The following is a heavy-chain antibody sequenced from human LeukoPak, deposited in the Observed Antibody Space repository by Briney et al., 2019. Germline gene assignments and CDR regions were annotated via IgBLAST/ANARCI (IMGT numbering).Heavy chain of an antibody. D-gene: IGHD6-13*01. CDR1: GGSISSSSYY. Sequence: SETLSLTCTVSGGSISSSSYYWGWIRQPPGKGLEWIGSIYYSGSTYYNPSLKSRVTISVDTSKNQFSLKLSSVTAADTAVYYCARDLKGRRGSSWFYYMDVWGEGTTVTVSS. J-gene: IGHJ6*03. CDR3: ARDLKGRRGSSWFYYMDV. CDR2: IYYSGST. V-gene: IGHV4-39*07.